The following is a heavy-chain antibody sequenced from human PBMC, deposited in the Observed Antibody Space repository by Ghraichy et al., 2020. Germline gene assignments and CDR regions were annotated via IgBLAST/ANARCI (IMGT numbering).Heavy chain of an antibody. V-gene: IGHV3-74*01. Sequence: GGSLRLSCAASGFTFSTYWMHWVRQAPGKGLVWVSRIKSDGSSTSYADSVKGRFTISRDNAKNTLYLQMDSLRAEDTAVYYCATANYYDSSESAFDIWGQGTMVTVSS. D-gene: IGHD3-22*01. CDR3: ATANYYDSSESAFDI. CDR2: IKSDGSST. CDR1: GFTFSTYW. J-gene: IGHJ3*02.